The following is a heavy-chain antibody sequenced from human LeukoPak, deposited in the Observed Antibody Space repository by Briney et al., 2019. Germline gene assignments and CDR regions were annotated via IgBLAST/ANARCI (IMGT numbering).Heavy chain of an antibody. V-gene: IGHV4-59*01. CDR3: VGITTVRGVITLDY. CDR2: IYYSGST. CDR1: GGSISSYY. Sequence: SETLSLTCTVSGGSISSYYWSWIRQPPGKGLEWIGYIYYSGSTNYNPSLKGRVTISVDTSKNQFSLKLSSVTAADTAVYYCVGITTVRGVITLDYWGQGTLVTVSS. D-gene: IGHD3-10*01. J-gene: IGHJ4*02.